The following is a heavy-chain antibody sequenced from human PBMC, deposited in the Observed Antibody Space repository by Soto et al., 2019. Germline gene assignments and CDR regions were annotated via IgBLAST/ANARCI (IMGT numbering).Heavy chain of an antibody. CDR2: ISSSSSTI. Sequence: TGGSLSLSCAASGFPFSSYSMNWVRQAPGKGLEWVSYISSSSSTIYYEDSVKGRFTISRDNAKNSLYLQMNSLRDEDTAVYYCARESAALNWFDPWGQGTLVTVSS. V-gene: IGHV3-48*02. CDR3: ARESAALNWFDP. J-gene: IGHJ5*02. D-gene: IGHD2-2*01. CDR1: GFPFSSYS.